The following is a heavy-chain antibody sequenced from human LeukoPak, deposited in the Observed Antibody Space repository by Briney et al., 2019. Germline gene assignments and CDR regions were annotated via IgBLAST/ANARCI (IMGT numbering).Heavy chain of an antibody. CDR2: IRYDGSNK. V-gene: IGHV3-30*02. Sequence: GGSLRLSCAASGFIFSNYGMHWVRQAPGKGLEWVAFIRYDGSNKYYADSVKGRFTISRDNSKNTLYLQMNSLRAEDTAVYYCAKGDDYGGKNWFDPWGQGTLVTVSS. D-gene: IGHD4-23*01. J-gene: IGHJ5*02. CDR3: AKGDDYGGKNWFDP. CDR1: GFIFSNYG.